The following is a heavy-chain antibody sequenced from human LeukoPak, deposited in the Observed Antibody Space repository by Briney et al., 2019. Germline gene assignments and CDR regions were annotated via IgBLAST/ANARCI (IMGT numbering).Heavy chain of an antibody. J-gene: IGHJ4*02. CDR1: GDSISSYF. CDR3: AATIKRDYGDTNLDY. CDR2: MHNGRYS. D-gene: IGHD4/OR15-4a*01. Sequence: SETLSLTCSVLGDSISSYFWSWIRQPPGKGLEWIGYMHNGRYSNYNPSLKSRVTISGDTSKNQLSLKLTSVTAADTAVYYCAATIKRDYGDTNLDYWGQGTLVTVSS. V-gene: IGHV4-59*01.